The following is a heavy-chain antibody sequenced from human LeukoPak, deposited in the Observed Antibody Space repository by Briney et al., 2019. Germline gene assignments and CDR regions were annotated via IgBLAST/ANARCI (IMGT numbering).Heavy chain of an antibody. CDR3: ARERGVLLWFGEFGY. CDR1: GYDFTSVG. J-gene: IGHJ4*02. CDR2: ISAYNGNT. D-gene: IGHD3-10*01. Sequence: ASVKVSCKASGYDFTSVGITWVRRAPGQGLEWMGWISAYNGNTNYAQKLQGRVTMTTDTSTSTAYMELRSLRSDDTAVYYCARERGVLLWFGEFGYWGQGTLVTVSS. V-gene: IGHV1-18*01.